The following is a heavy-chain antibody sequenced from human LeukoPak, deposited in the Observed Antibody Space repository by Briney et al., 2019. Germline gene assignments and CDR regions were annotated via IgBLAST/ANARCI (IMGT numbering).Heavy chain of an antibody. D-gene: IGHD1-26*01. Sequence: PGGSLRLSWAASGFTFSSYAMSWVRQAPGKGLEWVSAISWNSGSIGYADSAKGRFTISRDNSKNTLYLQMNSLRAEDTAVYYCAKAGGSYFSAFDIWGQGTMVTVSS. CDR2: ISWNSGSI. J-gene: IGHJ3*02. V-gene: IGHV3-23*01. CDR3: AKAGGSYFSAFDI. CDR1: GFTFSSYA.